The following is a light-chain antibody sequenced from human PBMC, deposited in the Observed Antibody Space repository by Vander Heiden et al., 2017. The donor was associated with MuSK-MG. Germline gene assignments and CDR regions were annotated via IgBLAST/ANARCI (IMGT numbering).Light chain of an antibody. V-gene: IGKV1-39*01. Sequence: DIQMTQSPSSLSASVGDRVTITCRASQSISSYLNWYQQKPGKAPKLLIYAASSLQSGVPSRFSGSGSGTDFTLTISSRQPEDFATYYCQQSDSTPIFTFGHGTKVDIK. J-gene: IGKJ3*01. CDR3: QQSDSTPIFT. CDR1: QSISSY. CDR2: AAS.